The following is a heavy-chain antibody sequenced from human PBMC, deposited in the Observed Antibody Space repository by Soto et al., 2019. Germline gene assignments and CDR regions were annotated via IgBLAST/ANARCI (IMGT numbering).Heavy chain of an antibody. J-gene: IGHJ4*02. CDR2: IISDGSST. CDR3: VRHFDK. CDR1: GFTFSSYW. V-gene: IGHV3-74*01. Sequence: LRLSCAASGFTFSSYWMHWVRQAPGKGLVWVSRIISDGSSTTYADSVKGRFTISRDNAKNTLYLQMNSLRAEDTAVYYCVRHFDKWGQGTLVTVSS.